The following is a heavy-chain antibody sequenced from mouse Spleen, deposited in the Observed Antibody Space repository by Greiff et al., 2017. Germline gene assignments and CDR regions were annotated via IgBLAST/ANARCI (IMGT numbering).Heavy chain of an antibody. Sequence: EVKLVESGGGLVKPGGSLKLSCAASGFTFSSYAMSWVRQTPEKRLEWVATISSGGSYTYYPDSVKGRFTISRDNAKNTLYLQMSSLRSEDTAMYYCAPDEYYAMDYWGQGTSVTVSS. CDR2: ISSGGSYT. J-gene: IGHJ4*01. CDR3: APDEYYAMDY. CDR1: GFTFSSYA. V-gene: IGHV5-9-1*01.